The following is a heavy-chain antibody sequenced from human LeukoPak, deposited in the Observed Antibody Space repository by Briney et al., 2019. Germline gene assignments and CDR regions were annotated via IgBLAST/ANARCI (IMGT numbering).Heavy chain of an antibody. CDR2: IYTSGST. D-gene: IGHD7-27*01. CDR1: GGSISSYY. V-gene: IGHV4-4*07. CDR3: ARYSLNWDAFDI. Sequence: KSSETLSLTCTVSGGSISSYYWSWIRQPAGKGLEWIGCIYTSGSTNYNPFLKSRVTISVDTSKNQFSLKLSSVTAADTAVYYCARYSLNWDAFDIWGQGTMVTVSS. J-gene: IGHJ3*02.